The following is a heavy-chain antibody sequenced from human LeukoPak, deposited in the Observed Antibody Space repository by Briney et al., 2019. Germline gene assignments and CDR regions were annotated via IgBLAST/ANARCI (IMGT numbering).Heavy chain of an antibody. V-gene: IGHV3-7*01. CDR1: GLTFRSYW. Sequence: PGGSLRLSCAASGLTFRSYWMSWARQAPGNGLEWVANMKLDGSEEYYVDSVKGRFTISSDNAKNSLYLQMNSLRVDDTAVYYCARWARYCGSGSCYSWFDPWGQGTLVTVSS. CDR3: ARWARYCGSGSCYSWFDP. D-gene: IGHD2-15*01. J-gene: IGHJ5*02. CDR2: MKLDGSEE.